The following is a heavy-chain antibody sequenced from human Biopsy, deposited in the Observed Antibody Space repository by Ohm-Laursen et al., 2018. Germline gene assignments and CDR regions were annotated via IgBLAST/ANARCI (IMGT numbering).Heavy chain of an antibody. V-gene: IGHV3-23*01. D-gene: IGHD2-21*02. CDR2: IGGGGSPT. CDR3: SKLGGDPAPFDRASDV. J-gene: IGHJ3*01. CDR1: GFTFRNYA. Sequence: SLRLSCAVSGFTFRNYALTWVRQAPGKVLEWVSAIGGGGSPTLYADSVKGRFTISRDDSKNTLYLQMNSLRVEDTAVYFCSKLGGDPAPFDRASDVWSRGTKVTVSS.